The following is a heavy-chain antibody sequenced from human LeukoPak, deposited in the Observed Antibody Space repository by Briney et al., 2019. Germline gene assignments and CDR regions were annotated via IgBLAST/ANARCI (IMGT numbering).Heavy chain of an antibody. J-gene: IGHJ4*02. D-gene: IGHD3-22*01. CDR1: GYTFTGYY. CDR3: ASHYYDSSGQHDD. Sequence: ASVKVSCKASGYTFTGYYMHWVRQAPGQGLEWMGRINPNSGGTNYAQKFQGRVTMTRDTSISTAYMELRRLRSDDTAVYYCASHYYDSSGQHDDWGQGTLVTVSS. V-gene: IGHV1-2*06. CDR2: INPNSGGT.